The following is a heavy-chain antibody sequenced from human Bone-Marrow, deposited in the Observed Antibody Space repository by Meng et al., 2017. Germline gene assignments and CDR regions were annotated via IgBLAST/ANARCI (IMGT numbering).Heavy chain of an antibody. J-gene: IGHJ4*02. D-gene: IGHD3-16*01. CDR3: TRGGGMKNYDY. V-gene: IGHV3-49*04. CDR1: GFTFGDYA. Sequence: GESLKISCTASGFTFGDYAMSWVRQAPGKGLEWVGFIRSKAYGGTTEYAASVKGRFTISRDDSKSIAYLQMNSLNTEDTAVYYCTRGGGMKNYDYWGQGTLVTVSS. CDR2: IRSKAYGGTT.